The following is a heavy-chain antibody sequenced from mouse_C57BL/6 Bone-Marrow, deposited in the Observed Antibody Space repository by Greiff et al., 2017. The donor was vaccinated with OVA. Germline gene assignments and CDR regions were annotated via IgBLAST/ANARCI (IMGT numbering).Heavy chain of an antibody. V-gene: IGHV1-52*01. D-gene: IGHD3-2*02. CDR3: ARRGSSGFDY. Sequence: VQLQQSGAELVRPGSSVKLSCKASGYTFTSYWMHWVKQRPIQGLEWIGNIDPSDSETHYNQKFKDKATLTVDKSSSTAYMQLSSLTSEDSAVYYCARRGSSGFDYWGQGTTLTVSS. J-gene: IGHJ2*01. CDR1: GYTFTSYW. CDR2: IDPSDSET.